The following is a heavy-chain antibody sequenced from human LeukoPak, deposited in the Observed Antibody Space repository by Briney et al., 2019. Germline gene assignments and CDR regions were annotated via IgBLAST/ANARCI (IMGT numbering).Heavy chain of an antibody. CDR3: AKDMGYCSSTSCLYFDY. J-gene: IGHJ4*02. D-gene: IGHD2-2*01. CDR1: GFTFDDYA. CDR2: ISWNSGSI. V-gene: IGHV3-9*01. Sequence: GGSLRLSCAASGFTFDDYAMHWVRQAPGKGLEWVSGISWNSGSIDYADSVKGRFTISRDNAKNSLYLQLNSLRAEDTALYYCAKDMGYCSSTSCLYFDYWGQGTLVTVSS.